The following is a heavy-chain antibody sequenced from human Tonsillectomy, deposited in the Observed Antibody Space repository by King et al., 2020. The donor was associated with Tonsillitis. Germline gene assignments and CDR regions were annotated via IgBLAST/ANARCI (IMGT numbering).Heavy chain of an antibody. V-gene: IGHV4-59*08. Sequence: VQLQESGPGLVKPSETLSLTCSVSGGSVSSYYWSWIRQPPGKGLEWIAYMYYSGSTKYNPSLKSRVSMSVDTSKNQLSLRLSSVTAADTAVYYGARHMLSHSTTYYYDGFDIWGQGTMVTVSS. D-gene: IGHD2/OR15-2a*01. CDR3: ARHMLSHSTTYYYDGFDI. CDR1: GGSVSSYY. J-gene: IGHJ3*02. CDR2: MYYSGST.